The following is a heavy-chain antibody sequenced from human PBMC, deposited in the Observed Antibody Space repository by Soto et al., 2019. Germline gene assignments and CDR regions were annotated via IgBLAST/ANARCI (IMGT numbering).Heavy chain of an antibody. D-gene: IGHD1-26*01. Sequence: QVQLVESGGGVVQPGRSLRLSCAASGFTFSSYGMHWVRQAPGKGLEWVAVISYDGSNKYYADSVKGRFTISRDNSKNTLYLQMNSLRAEDTAVYYCAKDLRELLYADYWGQGTLVTVSS. CDR1: GFTFSSYG. V-gene: IGHV3-30*18. CDR2: ISYDGSNK. J-gene: IGHJ4*02. CDR3: AKDLRELLYADY.